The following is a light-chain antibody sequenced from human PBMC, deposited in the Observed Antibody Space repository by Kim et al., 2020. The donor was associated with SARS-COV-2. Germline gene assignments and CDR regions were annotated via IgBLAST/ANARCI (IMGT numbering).Light chain of an antibody. V-gene: IGLV3-21*01. CDR1: NIGSKS. CDR3: QVWESGSDRV. CDR2: YDS. J-gene: IGLJ2*01. Sequence: SYELTQPPSVSVAPGKTATITCGGSNIGSKSVHWYQQRPGQAPVLVIYYDSDRPSGIPERFSGSNSGNTATLTISRVEAGDEADYYCQVWESGSDRVFGGGTQLTVL.